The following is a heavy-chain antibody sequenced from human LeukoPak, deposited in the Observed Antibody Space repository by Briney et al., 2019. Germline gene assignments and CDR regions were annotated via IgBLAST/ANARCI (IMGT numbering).Heavy chain of an antibody. CDR2: TYTSGST. J-gene: IGHJ4*02. D-gene: IGHD2-21*02. Sequence: PSETLSLTCTVSGGSISSYYWSWIRQPPGKGLEWIGYTYTSGSTNYNPTLKSRVTIPVDTSKNQFSLKLSSVTAADTAVYYCASLYCGGDCYSDYWGQGTLVTVSS. V-gene: IGHV4-4*09. CDR3: ASLYCGGDCYSDY. CDR1: GGSISSYY.